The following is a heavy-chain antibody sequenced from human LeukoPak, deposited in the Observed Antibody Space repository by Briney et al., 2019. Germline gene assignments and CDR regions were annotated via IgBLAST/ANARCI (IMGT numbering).Heavy chain of an antibody. CDR2: ISWNGGSI. V-gene: IGHV3-9*01. Sequence: GGSLRLSCAASGFTFDDYAMHWVRQAPGKGLEWVSGISWNGGSIGYADSVKGRFTISRDNAKNSLYLQMNSLRAEDTALYYCAKDRNYDSSGYYYFDYWGQGTLVTVSS. J-gene: IGHJ4*02. D-gene: IGHD3-22*01. CDR1: GFTFDDYA. CDR3: AKDRNYDSSGYYYFDY.